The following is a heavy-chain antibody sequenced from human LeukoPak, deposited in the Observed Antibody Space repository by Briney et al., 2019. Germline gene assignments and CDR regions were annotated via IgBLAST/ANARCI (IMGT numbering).Heavy chain of an antibody. J-gene: IGHJ4*02. CDR3: ASEGPKNGFDY. Sequence: ASVKVSCKASGGTFSSYAISWVRQAPGQGLEWMGGIIPIFGTANYAQKFQGRVTITTDESTSTAYMELSSLRPEDTAVYYCASEGPKNGFDYWGQGTLVTVSS. CDR2: IIPIFGTA. CDR1: GGTFSSYA. V-gene: IGHV1-69*05.